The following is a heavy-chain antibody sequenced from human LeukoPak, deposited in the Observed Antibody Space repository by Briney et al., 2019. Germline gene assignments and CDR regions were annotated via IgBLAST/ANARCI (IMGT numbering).Heavy chain of an antibody. V-gene: IGHV3-23*01. CDR2: ISGSGGST. J-gene: IGHJ3*02. CDR3: ARNQWLDFDAFDI. D-gene: IGHD6-19*01. Sequence: GGSLRLSCAASGFTFSSYAMSWVRQAPGKGLEWVSAISGSGGSTYYADSVKGRFTISRDNSKNTLYLQMNSLRAEDTAVYYCARNQWLDFDAFDIWGQGTMVTVSS. CDR1: GFTFSSYA.